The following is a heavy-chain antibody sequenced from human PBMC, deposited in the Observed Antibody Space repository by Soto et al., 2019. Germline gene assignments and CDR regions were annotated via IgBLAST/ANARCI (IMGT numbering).Heavy chain of an antibody. D-gene: IGHD1-26*01. CDR1: GYSFNSYW. CDR2: IYPGDSDT. CDR3: ARQDSGSYHDAAFDI. J-gene: IGHJ3*02. V-gene: IGHV5-51*01. Sequence: GESLKISCKGSGYSFNSYWIGWVRQMPGKGLEWMGIIYPGDSDTRYSPSFQGQVTISADKSISTAYPQWSSLKASDTTMYYCARQDSGSYHDAAFDIWGQGKRVTFS.